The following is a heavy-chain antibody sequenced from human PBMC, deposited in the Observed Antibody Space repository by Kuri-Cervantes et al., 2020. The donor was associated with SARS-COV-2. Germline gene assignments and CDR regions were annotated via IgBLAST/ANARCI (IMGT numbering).Heavy chain of an antibody. CDR3: ARVWGPLTGFFDY. CDR1: GGTFSSYA. Sequence: SVKVSCKASGGTFSSYAISWVRQAPGQGLEWMGGIIPIFGTANYAQKFQGRVTITTDESTSTAYMELSSLRSEDTAVYYCARVWGPLTGFFDYWGQGTLVTVSS. D-gene: IGHD3-16*01. J-gene: IGHJ4*02. CDR2: IIPIFGTA. V-gene: IGHV1-69*05.